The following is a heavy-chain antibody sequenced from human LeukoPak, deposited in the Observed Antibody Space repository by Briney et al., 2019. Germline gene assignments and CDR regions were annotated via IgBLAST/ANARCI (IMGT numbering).Heavy chain of an antibody. CDR2: IWYDGSNN. CDR3: ARELYGDYSNWFDP. V-gene: IGHV3-33*01. Sequence: GGSLRLSCAASGFTFSSYGMHWVRQAPGKGLEWVAVIWYDGSNNYYADSVKGRFTISRDNSKNTLYLQMNSLRAEDTAVYYCARELYGDYSNWFDPWGQGTLVTVSS. J-gene: IGHJ5*02. D-gene: IGHD4-17*01. CDR1: GFTFSSYG.